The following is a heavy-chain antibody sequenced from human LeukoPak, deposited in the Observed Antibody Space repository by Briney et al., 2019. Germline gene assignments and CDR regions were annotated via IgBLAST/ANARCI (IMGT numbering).Heavy chain of an antibody. D-gene: IGHD4-17*01. CDR2: ISSSSSYI. CDR3: ARAVSWKWVYGDPGAFDP. J-gene: IGHJ5*02. CDR1: GFTFSSYS. Sequence: PGGSLRLSCAASGFTFSSYSMNWVRQAPGKGLEWVSSISSSSSYIYYADSVKGRFTISRDNAKNSLYLQMNSLRAEDTAVYYCARAVSWKWVYGDPGAFDPWGQGTLVTVSS. V-gene: IGHV3-21*01.